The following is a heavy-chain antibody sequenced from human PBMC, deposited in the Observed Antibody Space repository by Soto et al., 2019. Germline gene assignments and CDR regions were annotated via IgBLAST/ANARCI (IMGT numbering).Heavy chain of an antibody. Sequence: SETLSLTCTVSGGSISSGANYWSWIRQHPGKGLEWIGYIYYSGSTYYNPSLKSRVTISVDTSKNQFSLKLSSVTAADTAVYYCARVWGGAFDFWGQGTMVTV. CDR3: ARVWGGAFDF. CDR1: GGSISSGANY. V-gene: IGHV4-31*03. D-gene: IGHD3-10*01. CDR2: IYYSGST. J-gene: IGHJ3*01.